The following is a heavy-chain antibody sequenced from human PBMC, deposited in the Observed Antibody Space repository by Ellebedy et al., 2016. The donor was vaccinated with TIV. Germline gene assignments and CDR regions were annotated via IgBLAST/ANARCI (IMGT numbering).Heavy chain of an antibody. Sequence: GGSLRLSCAASGFTFTSYWMSWVRQAPGKGLEWVANINQDGSRIYYVDSVKGRFTIDRDNAKNSVYLRMNTLRGEDTAVYHCVRDGDYGDYSPGYYGMDVWGQGTTVTVSS. D-gene: IGHD4/OR15-4a*01. CDR3: VRDGDYGDYSPGYYGMDV. CDR2: INQDGSRI. CDR1: GFTFTSYW. J-gene: IGHJ6*02. V-gene: IGHV3-7*03.